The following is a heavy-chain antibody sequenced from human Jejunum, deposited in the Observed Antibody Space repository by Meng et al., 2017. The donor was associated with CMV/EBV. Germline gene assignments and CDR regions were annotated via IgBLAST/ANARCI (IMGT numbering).Heavy chain of an antibody. D-gene: IGHD6-13*01. Sequence: SGVTFSNYAMTWVRQAPGKGLEWVSAISGIGGRTNYADSVKGRFTIFRDNSKNTMYLQMNSLRAEDTAIYYCAKDGSSSWNSEADYWGQGTLVTVSS. CDR1: GVTFSNYA. CDR3: AKDGSSSWNSEADY. V-gene: IGHV3-23*01. CDR2: ISGIGGRT. J-gene: IGHJ4*02.